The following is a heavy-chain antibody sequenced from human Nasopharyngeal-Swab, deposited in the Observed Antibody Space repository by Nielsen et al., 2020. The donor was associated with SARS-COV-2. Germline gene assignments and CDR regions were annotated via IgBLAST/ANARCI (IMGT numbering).Heavy chain of an antibody. V-gene: IGHV1-18*01. CDR2: ISAYNGNT. Sequence: ASVKVSCKAPGYTFINYGISWVRQAPGQGLEWMGWISAYNGNTNYAQKLQGRVTMTTDTSTSTAYMELRSLRSDDTAVYYCARDVTTVTTPYFDYWGQGTLVTVSS. D-gene: IGHD4-17*01. CDR3: ARDVTTVTTPYFDY. CDR1: GYTFINYG. J-gene: IGHJ4*02.